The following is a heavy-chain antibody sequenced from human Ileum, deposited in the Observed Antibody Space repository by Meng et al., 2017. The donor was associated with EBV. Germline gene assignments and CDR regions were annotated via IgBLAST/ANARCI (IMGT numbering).Heavy chain of an antibody. CDR2: SNYAGST. Sequence: QVQLQQVGAGLLKSSGTLSPTCAVYGGSFSGYYWTWIRQAPGRGLEWIGESNYAGSTNYNPSLKSRVTISVDTSKKQFSPNLTSVTAADTAVYYCARVMRRVNYNSGWYAKFWGQGNLVTVSS. J-gene: IGHJ4*02. CDR1: GGSFSGYY. CDR3: ARVMRRVNYNSGWYAKF. D-gene: IGHD6-19*01. V-gene: IGHV4-34*01.